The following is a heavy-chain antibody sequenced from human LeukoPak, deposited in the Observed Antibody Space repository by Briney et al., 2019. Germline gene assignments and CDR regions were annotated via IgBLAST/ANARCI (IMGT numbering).Heavy chain of an antibody. CDR3: ARSGVGYFYDSSGYYPLDY. CDR2: ISAYTGST. J-gene: IGHJ4*02. Sequence: GASVKVSCKASGYTFTNYGVSWVRQDPGQGLEWMGWISAYTGSTNYAQKLEGRVTMTTDTSTTTAYMELRSLRSDDTAVYYCARSGVGYFYDSSGYYPLDYWGQGTLVTVSS. D-gene: IGHD3-22*01. CDR1: GYTFTNYG. V-gene: IGHV1-18*01.